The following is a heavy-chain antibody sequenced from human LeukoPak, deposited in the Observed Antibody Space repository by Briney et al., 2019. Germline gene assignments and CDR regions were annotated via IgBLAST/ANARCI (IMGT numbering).Heavy chain of an antibody. CDR2: IYPSGST. Sequence: SETLSLTCTVSGDSIISYYWSWIRQPAGKGLEWIGRIYPSGSTNYNPSLKSRVTMSLDMSKNQFSLKLTSVTGADTAVYYCARREGRGSYDTFNYWGQGTLVTVSS. CDR1: GDSIISYY. V-gene: IGHV4-4*07. J-gene: IGHJ4*02. CDR3: ARREGRGSYDTFNY. D-gene: IGHD1-26*01.